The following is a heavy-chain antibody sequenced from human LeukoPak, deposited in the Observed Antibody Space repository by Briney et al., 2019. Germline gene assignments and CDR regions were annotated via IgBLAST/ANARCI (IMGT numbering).Heavy chain of an antibody. D-gene: IGHD1-26*01. CDR1: GGSISSYY. V-gene: IGHV4-59*01. CDR3: ARVLGVGTTRTFDY. CDR2: IYYSGST. J-gene: IGHJ4*02. Sequence: SETLPLTCTVSGGSISSYYWSWIRQPPGKGLEWIGYIYYSGSTNYNPSLKSRVTISVDTSKNQFSLKVTSVTAADTAVYYCARVLGVGTTRTFDYWGQGTLVTVSS.